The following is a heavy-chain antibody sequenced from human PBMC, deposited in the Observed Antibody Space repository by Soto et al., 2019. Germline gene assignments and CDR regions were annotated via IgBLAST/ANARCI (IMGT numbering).Heavy chain of an antibody. CDR1: GYTFTSYY. CDR3: ARGLRSGSNYYYGMDV. V-gene: IGHV1-46*01. Sequence: ASVKVSCKASGYTFTSYYMHWVRQAPGQGLEWMGIINPSGGSTSYAQKFQGRVTMTRDTSTSTVYMELSSLRSEDTAVYYCARGLRSGSNYYYGMDVWGQGTTVTVSS. CDR2: INPSGGST. J-gene: IGHJ6*02. D-gene: IGHD3-10*01.